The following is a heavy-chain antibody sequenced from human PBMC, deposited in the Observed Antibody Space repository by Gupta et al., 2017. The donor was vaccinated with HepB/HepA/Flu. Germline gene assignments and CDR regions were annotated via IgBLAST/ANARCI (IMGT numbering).Heavy chain of an antibody. Sequence: EVQLLESGGGSVQPGGFLRLSCAASGFSFSRYWMSWVRQAPGKGLEGGATINKDGSENSYGEAWKSGFTISRENAKISQYMQISSMRGGENAVYYCAISGQWPHTTKWLDPWGQVTMVTVSS. CDR1: GFSFSRYW. CDR2: INKDGSEN. J-gene: IGHJ5*02. V-gene: IGHV3-7*01. CDR3: AISGQWPHTTKWLDP. D-gene: IGHD6-19*01.